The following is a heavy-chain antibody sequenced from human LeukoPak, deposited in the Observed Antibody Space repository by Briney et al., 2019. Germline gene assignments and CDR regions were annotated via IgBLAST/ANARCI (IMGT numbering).Heavy chain of an antibody. CDR3: TRARCSGSGCQY. CDR1: GFTFSNAG. CDR2: IKSKTDGGTT. Sequence: PGGSLRLSCAASGFTFSNAGMNWVRQAPGKGLEWVGLIKSKTDGGTTDYAAPLRGRFTISRDDSNKTLYLQMNSLKTEDTAVYYCTRARCSGSGCQYWGQGTLVTVSS. D-gene: IGHD2-15*01. J-gene: IGHJ4*01. V-gene: IGHV3-15*01.